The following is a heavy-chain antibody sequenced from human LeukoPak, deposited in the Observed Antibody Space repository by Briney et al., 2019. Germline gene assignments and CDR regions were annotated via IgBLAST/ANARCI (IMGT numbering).Heavy chain of an antibody. V-gene: IGHV7-4-1*02. D-gene: IGHD3-10*01. J-gene: IGHJ4*02. CDR2: INTNTGNP. Sequence: ASVNVSCKASGYIFTSYAMNWVRQAAGQGLERMGWINTNTGNPTYAQGFTGRFVFSLDTSVSTAYLRISSLKAEDTAVYYCARGHVLLWFGESSYFDYWGQGTLVTVSS. CDR3: ARGHVLLWFGESSYFDY. CDR1: GYIFTSYA.